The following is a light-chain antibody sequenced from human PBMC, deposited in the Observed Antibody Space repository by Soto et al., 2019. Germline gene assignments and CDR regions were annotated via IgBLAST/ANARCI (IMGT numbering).Light chain of an antibody. Sequence: QSALTQPASVSGSPGQSITISCTGTSSDVGSYNLVSWYQQHPGKAPKLMIYEGNKRPSGVSNRFSASKSGNTASLTISGLQAADEADYFCKSYAGSNTYVFGSGTKV. CDR3: KSYAGSNTYV. V-gene: IGLV2-23*01. CDR1: SSDVGSYNL. CDR2: EGN. J-gene: IGLJ1*01.